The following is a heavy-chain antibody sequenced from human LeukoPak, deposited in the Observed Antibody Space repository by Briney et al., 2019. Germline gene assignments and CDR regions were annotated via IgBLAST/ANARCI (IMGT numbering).Heavy chain of an antibody. CDR1: GFTFSNYN. Sequence: GGSLRLSCAASGFTFSNYNMNWVRQAPGKGLEWVSYISTSGRAIFYADSVKGRFTISRDNAKNSLFLQMNSPRDEDTAVYYCARVPLYDRSGYYFDYWGLGTLVTVSS. J-gene: IGHJ4*02. CDR2: ISTSGRAI. CDR3: ARVPLYDRSGYYFDY. V-gene: IGHV3-48*02. D-gene: IGHD3-22*01.